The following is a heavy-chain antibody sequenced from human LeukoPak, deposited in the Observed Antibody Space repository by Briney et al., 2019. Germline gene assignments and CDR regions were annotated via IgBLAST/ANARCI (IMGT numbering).Heavy chain of an antibody. Sequence: PSETLSLTCAVYGGSFSGYYWSWIRQPPGKGLEWVANIKQDGSEKSYVDSVKGRFTISRDNAKNSLYLQMNSLRAEDTAVYYCAKDRGYYGSGNQFTPLFDYWGQGTLVTVSS. CDR3: AKDRGYYGSGNQFTPLFDY. CDR2: IKQDGSEK. J-gene: IGHJ4*02. D-gene: IGHD3-10*01. CDR1: GGSFSGYY. V-gene: IGHV3-7*01.